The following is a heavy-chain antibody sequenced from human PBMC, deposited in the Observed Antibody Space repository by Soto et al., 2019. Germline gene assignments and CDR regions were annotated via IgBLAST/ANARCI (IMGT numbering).Heavy chain of an antibody. CDR1: GGTFGTYA. J-gene: IGHJ4*02. CDR3: ASGIQLWLRRINNGYSG. V-gene: IGHV1-69*12. CDR2: IIPMFGTA. Sequence: QVQLVQSGAEVKKPESSVKVSCKAPGGTFGTYAISWVRQAPGQGLEWMGGIIPMFGTANYAQRFQDRVTITADESTNTVYMELSSLRSEDTAVEFCASGIQLWLRRINNGYSGWGQGTLVTVSS. D-gene: IGHD5-18*01.